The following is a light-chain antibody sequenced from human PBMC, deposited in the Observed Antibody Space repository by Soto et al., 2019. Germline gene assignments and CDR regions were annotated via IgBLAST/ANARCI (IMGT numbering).Light chain of an antibody. CDR2: DAS. CDR3: QQYISYSLT. CDR1: QSISSW. V-gene: IGKV1-5*01. J-gene: IGKJ3*01. Sequence: DIQMTQSPSTLSASVGDRVTITCRASQSISSWLAWYQQKPGKAPKLLIYDASSLESGVPSRFSGSGSGTEFTLTISSLQPDDFATYYCQQYISYSLTFGPGTKVDIK.